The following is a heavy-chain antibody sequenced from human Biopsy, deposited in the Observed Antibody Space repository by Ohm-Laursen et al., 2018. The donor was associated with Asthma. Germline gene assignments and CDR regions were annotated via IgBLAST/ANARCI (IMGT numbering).Heavy chain of an antibody. CDR1: GFTFSLYN. V-gene: IGHV3-11*06. Sequence: SLRLSCSASGFTFSLYNIHWIRQAPGKGLEWVSSITDTSRYIKYADSVKGRFTISRDNAKNSLYLQMNSLRAEDTAVYYWARDGPELPTELDYWGPGTLVTVSS. CDR2: ITDTSRYI. D-gene: IGHD1-14*01. J-gene: IGHJ4*02. CDR3: ARDGPELPTELDY.